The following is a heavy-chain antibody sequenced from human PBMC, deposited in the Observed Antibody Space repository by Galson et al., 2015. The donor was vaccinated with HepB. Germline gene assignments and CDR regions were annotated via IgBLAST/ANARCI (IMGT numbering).Heavy chain of an antibody. V-gene: IGHV4-59*01. J-gene: IGHJ3*02. D-gene: IGHD5-12*01. CDR2: IYYSGST. CDR3: ARIDAGYSGYPLDNGLYAFDI. Sequence: SETLSLTCTVSGGSISSYYWSWIRQPPGKGLEWIGYIYYSGSTNYNPSLKSRVTISVDTSKNQFSLKLSSVTAADTAVYYCARIDAGYSGYPLDNGLYAFDIWGQGTMVTVSS. CDR1: GGSISSYY.